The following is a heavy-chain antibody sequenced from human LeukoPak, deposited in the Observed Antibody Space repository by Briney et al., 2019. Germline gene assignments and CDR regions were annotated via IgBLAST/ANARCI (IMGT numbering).Heavy chain of an antibody. Sequence: GESLKISCKGSGYSFTSYWIGWVRQMPGKGLEWMGIIHPGDSDTRYSPSFQGQVTMSADESITTAYLQWSSLKASDSAMYYCARGGRYRYGSSDYWGQGTLVTVSS. CDR3: ARGGRYRYGSSDY. D-gene: IGHD5-18*01. J-gene: IGHJ4*02. CDR1: GYSFTSYW. CDR2: IHPGDSDT. V-gene: IGHV5-51*01.